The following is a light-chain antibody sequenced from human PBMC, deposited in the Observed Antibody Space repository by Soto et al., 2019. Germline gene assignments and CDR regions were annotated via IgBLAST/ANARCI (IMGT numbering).Light chain of an antibody. Sequence: EIVLTQSPGTLSLSPGERATLSCRASQSVSSDYLAWYQQKPGQAPRLLIYGSSSRATGIPDRFSGSGFGTDFTLTISGLEPEDFAVYYCQQYGTSFYTFGQGTKLEIK. CDR3: QQYGTSFYT. V-gene: IGKV3-20*01. J-gene: IGKJ2*01. CDR1: QSVSSDY. CDR2: GSS.